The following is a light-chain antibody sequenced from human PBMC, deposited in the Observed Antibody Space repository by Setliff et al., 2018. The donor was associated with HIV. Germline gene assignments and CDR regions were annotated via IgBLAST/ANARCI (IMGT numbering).Light chain of an antibody. CDR2: RVS. V-gene: IGLV2-23*02. J-gene: IGLJ1*01. CDR3: CSYAGSPYV. Sequence: QSVLTQPASGSGSPGQSITISCTGTSSDVGSYNLVSWYQQHPGKAPKVLIYRVSERPSGVSNRFSGSKSGNTASLTISGLQSEDEADYFCCSYAGSPYVFGTGTKVTVL. CDR1: SSDVGSYNL.